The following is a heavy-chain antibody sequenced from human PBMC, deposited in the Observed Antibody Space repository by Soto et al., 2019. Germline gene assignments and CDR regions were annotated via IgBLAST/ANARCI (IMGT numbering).Heavy chain of an antibody. CDR1: GGSISSGGYS. CDR2: MYHSGST. D-gene: IGHD6-19*01. J-gene: IGHJ4*02. CDR3: ARAFLYSSGSGADY. V-gene: IGHV4-30-2*01. Sequence: SETLSLTCAVSGGSISSGGYSWSWVRQPPGKGLEWIGYMYHSGSTYYNPSLKSRVTISIDRSKNQFSLKLSSVTAADTAVYYCARAFLYSSGSGADYWGQGTLVTVSS.